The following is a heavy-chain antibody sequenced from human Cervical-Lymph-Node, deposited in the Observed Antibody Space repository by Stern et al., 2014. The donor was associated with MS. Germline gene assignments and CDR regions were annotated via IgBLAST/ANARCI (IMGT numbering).Heavy chain of an antibody. Sequence: VQLEESGAEVKKPGASVKVSCKAPGYTFTSYYMHWVRQAPGQGLEWMGIINPSGGSTSYAQKFQGRVTMTRDTSTSTVYMELSSLRSEDTAVYYCARYPVVPAAISGDYYYGMDVWGQGTTVTVSS. V-gene: IGHV1-46*01. J-gene: IGHJ6*02. CDR3: ARYPVVPAAISGDYYYGMDV. CDR2: INPSGGST. D-gene: IGHD2-2*01. CDR1: GYTFTSYY.